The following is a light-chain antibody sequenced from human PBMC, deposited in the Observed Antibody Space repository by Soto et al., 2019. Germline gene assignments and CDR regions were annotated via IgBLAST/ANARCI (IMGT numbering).Light chain of an antibody. CDR2: GNN. V-gene: IGLV1-44*01. Sequence: QAVVTQPPSASGTPGQRITISCSGSSSNIGTKSVNWYQHLPGTAPKLLIFGNNERPSGVPDRFSGSESGTAASLAISGLQSEDEADYYCAAWDDSLNGWVFGGGTQLTVL. J-gene: IGLJ3*02. CDR1: SSNIGTKS. CDR3: AAWDDSLNGWV.